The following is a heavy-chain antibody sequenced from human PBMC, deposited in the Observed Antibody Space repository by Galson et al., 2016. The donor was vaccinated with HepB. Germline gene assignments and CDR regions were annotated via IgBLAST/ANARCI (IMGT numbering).Heavy chain of an antibody. V-gene: IGHV3-9*01. CDR2: IYYNSDRI. Sequence: SLRLSCAASGFTFDDSAMHWVRQTPGKGLEWVSGIYYNSDRIGYADSVRGRFTISRDNAKKSLYLQMNSLRAEDTAVYYCARAPIEADGMRHYYYGMDVWGQGTTVTVSS. CDR1: GFTFDDSA. D-gene: IGHD6-13*01. J-gene: IGHJ6*02. CDR3: ARAPIEADGMRHYYYGMDV.